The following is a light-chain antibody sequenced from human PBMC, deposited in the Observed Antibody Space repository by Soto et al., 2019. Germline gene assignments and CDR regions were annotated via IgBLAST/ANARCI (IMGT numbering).Light chain of an antibody. CDR1: QTMSSC. J-gene: IGKJ1*01. CDR2: RAS. V-gene: IGKV1-5*03. CDR3: QQYMSYS. Sequence: DIQMTQSPSALSGSVGDRVTITYRASQTMSSCLAWYQQKPEKAPELLIYRASTLKSGVPPRFSGSGSGTEFTLTISSLQPDDCATYYCQQYMSYSFGQGTKVDIK.